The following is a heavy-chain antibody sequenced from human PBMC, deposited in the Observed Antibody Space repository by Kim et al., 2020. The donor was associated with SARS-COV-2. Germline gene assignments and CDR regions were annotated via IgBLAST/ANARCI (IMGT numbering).Heavy chain of an antibody. Sequence: GGSLRLSCEASGFTFSSYWMNWVRQGPGKGLVWVSRIKSDGSDTHYADSVKGRFTISRDNAKNTLHLQLNSLGVEDTAIYYCARGIFQQGFDPWGQGTLVTVS. V-gene: IGHV3-74*01. D-gene: IGHD3-3*01. CDR2: IKSDGSDT. CDR1: GFTFSSYW. CDR3: ARGIFQQGFDP. J-gene: IGHJ5*02.